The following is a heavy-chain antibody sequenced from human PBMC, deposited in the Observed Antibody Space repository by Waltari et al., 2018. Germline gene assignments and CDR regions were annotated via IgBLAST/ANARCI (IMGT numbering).Heavy chain of an antibody. Sequence: EVQLVESGGGLVQPGGSLRLSCAASGSTFSGYSMNWARQPPGKGLEWVSYISRSTSTIYYADSVKGRFTISRDNAKNSLSLHMNSLRAEDTAVYYCARGRDGYSEDAFDIWGQGTMVTVSS. CDR2: ISRSTSTI. J-gene: IGHJ3*02. V-gene: IGHV3-48*01. D-gene: IGHD5-18*01. CDR1: GSTFSGYS. CDR3: ARGRDGYSEDAFDI.